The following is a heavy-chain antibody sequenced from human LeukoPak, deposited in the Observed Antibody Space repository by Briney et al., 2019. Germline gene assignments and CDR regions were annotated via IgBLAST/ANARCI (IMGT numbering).Heavy chain of an antibody. J-gene: IGHJ4*02. CDR3: ARDRGYSYGPGDY. CDR2: IIPIFGTA. D-gene: IGHD5-18*01. CDR1: GGTFSSYA. Sequence: GASVKVSCKASGGTFSSYAISWVRQVPGQGLEWMGGIIPIFGTANYAQKFQGRVTITADKSTSTAYMELSSLRSEDTAVYYCARDRGYSYGPGDYWGQGTLVTVSS. V-gene: IGHV1-69*06.